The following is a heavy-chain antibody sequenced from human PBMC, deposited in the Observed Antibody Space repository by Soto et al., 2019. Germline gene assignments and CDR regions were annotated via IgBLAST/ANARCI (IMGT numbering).Heavy chain of an antibody. Sequence: QVQLVQSGPDLKRPGASMKVSCKASGYTFTSYGISWVRQAPGQGLEWMAWISPLKGRTQYSQKAQGRVTRSTDTSSNTAYMEMTTLSVDDTAVYYCAMDYGDRQEYFKHWGQGTLVTVS. J-gene: IGHJ1*01. CDR1: GYTFTSYG. CDR2: ISPLKGRT. V-gene: IGHV1-18*04. D-gene: IGHD4-17*01. CDR3: AMDYGDRQEYFKH.